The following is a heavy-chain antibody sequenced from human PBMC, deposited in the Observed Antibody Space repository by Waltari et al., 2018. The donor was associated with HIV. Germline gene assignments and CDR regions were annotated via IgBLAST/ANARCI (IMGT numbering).Heavy chain of an antibody. V-gene: IGHV4-34*01. J-gene: IGHJ6*02. CDR2: INHSGST. D-gene: IGHD5-18*01. CDR3: ASHRGYSYGRYYYYGMDV. Sequence: QVQLQQWGAGLLKPSETLSLTCAVYGGSFSGYYWSWIRQPPGKGLEWIGEINHSGSTNYNPSLKSRVTISVDTSKNQFSLKLSSVTAADTAVYYCASHRGYSYGRYYYYGMDVWGQGP. CDR1: GGSFSGYY.